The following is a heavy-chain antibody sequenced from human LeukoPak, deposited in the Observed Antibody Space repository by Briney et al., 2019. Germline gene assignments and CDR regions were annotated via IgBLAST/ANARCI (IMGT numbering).Heavy chain of an antibody. CDR1: GYTFNIYA. V-gene: IGHV7-4-1*02. CDR2: INTNTGNR. CDR3: ARRSGNAFDI. J-gene: IGHJ3*02. Sequence: ASVKVSCKASGYTFNIYAMYWVRLAPGQGLECMGWINTNTGNRTYAQGFKGRSVFSLDTSVSTAFLQISSLKAEDNAVYYCARRSGNAFDIWGLGTMVTVSS.